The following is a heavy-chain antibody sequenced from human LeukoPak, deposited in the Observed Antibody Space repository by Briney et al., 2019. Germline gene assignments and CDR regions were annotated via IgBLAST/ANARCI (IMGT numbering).Heavy chain of an antibody. Sequence: SETLSLTCTVSGGSISSYYWSWIRQPPGKGLEWIGYIYYSGSTNYNPSLKSRVTISVDTSKNQFSLKLSSVTAADAAVYYCASLRRTHDYYYYGMDVWGQGTTVTVSS. V-gene: IGHV4-59*08. CDR3: ASLRRTHDYYYYGMDV. D-gene: IGHD2-2*01. CDR1: GGSISSYY. J-gene: IGHJ6*02. CDR2: IYYSGST.